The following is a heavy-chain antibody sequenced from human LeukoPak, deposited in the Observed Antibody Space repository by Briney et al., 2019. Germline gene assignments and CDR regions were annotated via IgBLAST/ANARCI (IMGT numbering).Heavy chain of an antibody. CDR2: INPGHSDS. V-gene: IGHV5-51*01. Sequence: GESLKISCEGSGYSFTTYWIGWVRQMPGKGLEWMGIINPGHSDSRYSPSFRGQVTISADKSTSTAYLQWSSLKASDTAMYYCARHGRPPAAAPNFDFWGPGTLVTVSS. D-gene: IGHD2-2*01. J-gene: IGHJ4*02. CDR3: ARHGRPPAAAPNFDF. CDR1: GYSFTTYW.